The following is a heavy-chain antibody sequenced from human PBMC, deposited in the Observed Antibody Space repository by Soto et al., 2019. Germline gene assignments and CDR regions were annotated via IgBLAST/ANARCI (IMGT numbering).Heavy chain of an antibody. CDR2: IYYSGST. CDR1: GGSISSGDYY. J-gene: IGHJ5*02. Sequence: TLSLTCTVSGGSISSGDYYWSWIRQPPGKGLEWIGYIYYSGSTYYNPSLKSRVTISVDTSKNQFSLKLSSVTAADTAVYYCARIITIFGVATGRWFDPWGQGTLVTVSS. D-gene: IGHD3-3*01. V-gene: IGHV4-30-4*01. CDR3: ARIITIFGVATGRWFDP.